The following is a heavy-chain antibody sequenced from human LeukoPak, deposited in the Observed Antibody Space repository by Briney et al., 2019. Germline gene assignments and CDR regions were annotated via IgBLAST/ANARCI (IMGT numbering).Heavy chain of an antibody. Sequence: GGSLRLSCAASGFSFSTKWMSWVRQAPGKGLEWVSSITSDGRYIYYGVSVKGRFTISRDNAKNSVFLQMDSLRAEDTAVYYCARDPYSGSYGHLYYYYMDVWGKGTTVTISS. CDR2: ITSDGRYI. J-gene: IGHJ6*03. V-gene: IGHV3-21*01. CDR3: ARDPYSGSYGHLYYYYMDV. CDR1: GFSFSTKW. D-gene: IGHD1-26*01.